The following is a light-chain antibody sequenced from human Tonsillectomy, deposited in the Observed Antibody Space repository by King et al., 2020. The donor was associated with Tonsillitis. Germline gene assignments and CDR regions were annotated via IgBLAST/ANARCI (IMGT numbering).Light chain of an antibody. CDR3: LRSAGYPWT. CDR2: AS. V-gene: IGKV1-5*03. Sequence: ASSLETGVPSRFSGSGSGTEFTLTISSLQPDDFATYYCLRSAGYPWTFGQGT. J-gene: IGKJ1*01.